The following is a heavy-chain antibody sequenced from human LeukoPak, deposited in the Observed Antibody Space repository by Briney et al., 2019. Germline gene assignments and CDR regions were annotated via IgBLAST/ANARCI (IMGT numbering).Heavy chain of an antibody. CDR1: GGSISSGSYY. Sequence: PSQTLSLTCTVSGGSISSGSYYWSRIRQPAGKGLEWIGRIYTSGSTNYNPSLKSRVTISVDTSKNQFSLKLSSVTAADTAVYYCARERGPYSSSSGEDYWGQGTLVTVSS. CDR2: IYTSGST. V-gene: IGHV4-61*02. D-gene: IGHD6-6*01. CDR3: ARERGPYSSSSGEDY. J-gene: IGHJ4*02.